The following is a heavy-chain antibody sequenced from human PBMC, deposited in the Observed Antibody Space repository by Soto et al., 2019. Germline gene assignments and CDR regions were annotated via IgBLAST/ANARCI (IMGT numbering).Heavy chain of an antibody. CDR2: ISGSGGST. CDR1: GFTFSNYA. V-gene: IGHV3-23*01. Sequence: EVQLLESGGGLVQPGGSLRLSCAASGFTFSNYAVTWVRQAPGKGLEWVSTISGSGGSTYYADSVKGRFTISRDNSKNTMYIQMNSLRAEDTAIYYCAKDQGSSGYEIDSWGQGTLFTVSS. D-gene: IGHD6-13*01. CDR3: AKDQGSSGYEIDS. J-gene: IGHJ4*02.